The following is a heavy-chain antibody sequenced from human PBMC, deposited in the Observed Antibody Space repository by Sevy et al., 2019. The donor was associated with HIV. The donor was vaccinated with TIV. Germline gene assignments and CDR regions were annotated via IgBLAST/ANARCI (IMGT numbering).Heavy chain of an antibody. D-gene: IGHD2-2*02. CDR2: IIPIFGTA. V-gene: IGHV1-69*13. J-gene: IGHJ6*02. CDR1: GGTFSSYA. CDR3: ARGLAVPAAIRGYYYYYGMDV. Sequence: ASVKVSCKASGGTFSSYAISWVRQAPGQGLEWMGGIIPIFGTANYAQKFQGRVTITADESTSTAYMELSSLRSEDTAVYYCARGLAVPAAIRGYYYYYGMDVWGQGTTVTVSS.